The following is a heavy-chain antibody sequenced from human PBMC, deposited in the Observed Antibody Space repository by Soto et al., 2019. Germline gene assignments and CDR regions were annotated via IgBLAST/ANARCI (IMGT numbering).Heavy chain of an antibody. D-gene: IGHD4-17*01. CDR1: GGSISSGGYY. CDR2: IYYSGST. V-gene: IGHV4-31*03. CDR3: ARGGRNYGDYPLDY. Sequence: SETLSLTCTVSGGSISSGGYYWSWIRQHPGKGLEWIGYIYYSGSTYYNPSLKSRVTISVDTSKNQFSLKLSSVTAADTAVYYCARGGRNYGDYPLDYWGQGTLVTVSS. J-gene: IGHJ4*02.